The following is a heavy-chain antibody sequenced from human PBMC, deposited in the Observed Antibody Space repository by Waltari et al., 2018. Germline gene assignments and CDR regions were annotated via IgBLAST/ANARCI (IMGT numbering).Heavy chain of an antibody. J-gene: IGHJ3*02. V-gene: IGHV1-69*13. D-gene: IGHD6-13*01. CDR1: GYTFSSYA. CDR3: ASGGDGAAGPFNAFDI. Sequence: QVQLVQSGAEVKKPGASVKVSCKVSGYTFSSYAISWVRQAPGQGLEWMGGIIPIFGTANYAQKFQGRVTITADESTSTAYMELSSLRSEDTAVYYCASGGDGAAGPFNAFDIWGQGTMVTVSS. CDR2: IIPIFGTA.